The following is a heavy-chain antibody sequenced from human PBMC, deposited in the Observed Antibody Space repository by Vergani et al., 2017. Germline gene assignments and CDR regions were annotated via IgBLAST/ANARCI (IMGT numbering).Heavy chain of an antibody. CDR1: GFTFSDYY. V-gene: IGHV3-11*06. D-gene: IGHD3-10*01. CDR3: AGVRGLLWFGEPPYFDY. J-gene: IGHJ4*02. CDR2: ISSSSSYT. Sequence: QVQLVESGGGLVKPGGSLRLSCAASGFTFSDYYMSWIRQAPGKGLEWVSYISSSSSYTNYADSVKGRFTISRDNAKNSLYLQMNSLRAEDTAVYYCAGVRGLLWFGEPPYFDYWGQGTLVTVSS.